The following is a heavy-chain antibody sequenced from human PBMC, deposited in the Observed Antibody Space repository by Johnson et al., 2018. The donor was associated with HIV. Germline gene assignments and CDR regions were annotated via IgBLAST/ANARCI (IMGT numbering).Heavy chain of an antibody. Sequence: MLLVESGGGVVQPGRSLRLSSAASGFTFSSYTIHWVRQAPGKGLEWVAFISYDGSNKYYADSVKGRFAISRDNSKNTLYLQMNSLKVEDTAVYYCARDKGSWFDDAFDIWGQGTMVTVSS. D-gene: IGHD6-13*01. CDR3: ARDKGSWFDDAFDI. J-gene: IGHJ3*02. CDR2: ISYDGSNK. CDR1: GFTFSSYT. V-gene: IGHV3-30*09.